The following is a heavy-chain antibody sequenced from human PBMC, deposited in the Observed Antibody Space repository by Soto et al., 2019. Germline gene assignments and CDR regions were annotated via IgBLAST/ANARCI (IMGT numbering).Heavy chain of an antibody. CDR3: ARDLYDSVSYNYYGVDV. J-gene: IGHJ6*02. CDR2: IYYSVST. D-gene: IGHD5-12*01. Sequence: QVLLQESGPGLVKPSETLSLTCTVSGGSISSYYWSWIRQPPGKGLEWIGYIYYSVSTNYNPSLKGRVTISLDTAKNQFSLRLSSVTAADTAVYYFARDLYDSVSYNYYGVDVWGQGTTVTVS. CDR1: GGSISSYY. V-gene: IGHV4-59*01.